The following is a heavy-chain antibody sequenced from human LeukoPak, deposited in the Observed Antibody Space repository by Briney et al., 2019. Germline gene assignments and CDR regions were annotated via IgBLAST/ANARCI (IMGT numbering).Heavy chain of an antibody. Sequence: SETLSLTCTVSGGSISSGGYYWSWIRQHPGKGLEWIGYIYYSGSTYYNPSLKSRVTISVDTSKNQFSLKLSSVTAADTAVYYCARDTRDAFDIWSQGTMVTVSS. D-gene: IGHD2-2*01. CDR2: IYYSGST. CDR3: ARDTRDAFDI. CDR1: GGSISSGGYY. V-gene: IGHV4-31*03. J-gene: IGHJ3*02.